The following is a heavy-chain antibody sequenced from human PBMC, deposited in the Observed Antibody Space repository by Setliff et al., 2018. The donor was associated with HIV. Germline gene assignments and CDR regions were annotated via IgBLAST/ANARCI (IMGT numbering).Heavy chain of an antibody. Sequence: SETLSLNCSVSGGSISSYYWSWIRQPPGKGLEWIGYIYTSESSNYNPSLKSRVTFSVDTSKNQFSLKLSSVTAADTAVYYCARSARFFYASGSRRYFDLWGRGTLVTVSS. V-gene: IGHV4-4*08. J-gene: IGHJ2*01. CDR1: GGSISSYY. D-gene: IGHD3-10*01. CDR3: ARSARFFYASGSRRYFDL. CDR2: IYTSESS.